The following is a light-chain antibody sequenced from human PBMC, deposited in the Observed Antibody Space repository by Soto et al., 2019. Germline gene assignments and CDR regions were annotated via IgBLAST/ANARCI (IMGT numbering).Light chain of an antibody. CDR2: RNN. Sequence: QAVVTQPPSASGTPGQRVTISCSGSSSNIETNYVYWYQQLPGTAPKLLIYRNNQRPSGVPDRLSGSKSATSASLAISGLRSEDEADYYCASWDDSLSGWVFGGGTQLTVL. CDR1: SSNIETNY. CDR3: ASWDDSLSGWV. V-gene: IGLV1-47*01. J-gene: IGLJ3*02.